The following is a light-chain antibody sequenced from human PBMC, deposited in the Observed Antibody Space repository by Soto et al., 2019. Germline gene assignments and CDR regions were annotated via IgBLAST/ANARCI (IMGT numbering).Light chain of an antibody. CDR2: DTS. CDR1: QSISSW. CDR3: QQYNSFWT. Sequence: DIQMTQSPSTLSASVGDRVTITCRASQSISSWLAWYQQKPGKAPKLLIYDTSYLESGVPSRFSGSGSGTECTLTISSLQPDDLATYYCQQYNSFWTFGQGTKVEI. J-gene: IGKJ1*01. V-gene: IGKV1-5*01.